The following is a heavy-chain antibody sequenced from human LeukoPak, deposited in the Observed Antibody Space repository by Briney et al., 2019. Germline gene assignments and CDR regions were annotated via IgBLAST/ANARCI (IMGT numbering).Heavy chain of an antibody. CDR1: GRSFSGYY. J-gene: IGHJ4*02. CDR3: ARGPRLYGSGRVFDY. CDR2: INHSGST. Sequence: SETLSLTCAVYGRSFSGYYWSWIRQPPGKGLEWIGEINHSGSTNYNPSLKSRVTISVDTSKNQFSLKLSSVTAADTAVYYCARGPRLYGSGRVFDYWGQGTLVTVSS. D-gene: IGHD3-10*01. V-gene: IGHV4-34*01.